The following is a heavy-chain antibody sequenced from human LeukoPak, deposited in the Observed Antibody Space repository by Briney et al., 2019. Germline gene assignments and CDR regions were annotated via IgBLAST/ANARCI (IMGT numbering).Heavy chain of an antibody. Sequence: GGSLRLSCAASEFSVGSNYMTWVRQAPGKGLEWVANINQDGNEKNYVDSVKGRFTISRDNSKSSLFLQMTSLKTEDTAVYYCATSLYKWRGYSGNDHDYWGQGTLVHVSS. CDR1: EFSVGSNY. V-gene: IGHV3-7*01. CDR2: INQDGNEK. CDR3: ATSLYKWRGYSGNDHDY. J-gene: IGHJ4*02. D-gene: IGHD5-12*01.